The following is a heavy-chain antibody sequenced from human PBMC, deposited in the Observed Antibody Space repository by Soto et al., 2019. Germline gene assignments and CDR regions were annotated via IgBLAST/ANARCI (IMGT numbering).Heavy chain of an antibody. J-gene: IGHJ4*02. D-gene: IGHD3-16*01. V-gene: IGHV1-18*01. CDR2: ITTYNDNT. CDR1: GYTFTSFG. Sequence: QVQLVQSGAEVKKPGASVKVSCKGSGYTFTSFGITWVRQAPGQGLEWMGWITTYNDNTNYAQKLQGRVTMTTDTSTSTAYMELRSLRSDDTAVYYCSRVGGVKGYHYVYASGYWGQGNLVTVSS. CDR3: SRVGGVKGYHYVYASGY.